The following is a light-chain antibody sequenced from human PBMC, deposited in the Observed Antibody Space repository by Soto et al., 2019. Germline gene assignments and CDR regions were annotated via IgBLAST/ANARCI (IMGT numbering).Light chain of an antibody. CDR3: QQLNSYLYT. V-gene: IGKV1-9*01. J-gene: IGKJ5*01. Sequence: IQLTQSPSFLSASVGDRVTITCRASQGISSYLAWYQQKPGKGPQLLIYAAPTLPSGVPSSFSGSGSGTQFTLTISSLQPEDFATYYCQQLNSYLYTFGQGTRLEIK. CDR1: QGISSY. CDR2: AAP.